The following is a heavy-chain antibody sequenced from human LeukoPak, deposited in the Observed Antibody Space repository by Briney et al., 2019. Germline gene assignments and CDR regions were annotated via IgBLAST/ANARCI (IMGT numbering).Heavy chain of an antibody. D-gene: IGHD3-22*01. Sequence: ETLSLTCAVSGGSISGYYWSWIRQSPDKGLEWIGYIYYSGSTNYNPSLQSRVTISVDTSKNQFSLKLSSVTAADTAVYYCARVAIPYDISPYYDGYMDVWGKGTTVTVSS. CDR1: GGSISGYY. V-gene: IGHV4-59*01. CDR2: IYYSGST. J-gene: IGHJ6*03. CDR3: ARVAIPYDISPYYDGYMDV.